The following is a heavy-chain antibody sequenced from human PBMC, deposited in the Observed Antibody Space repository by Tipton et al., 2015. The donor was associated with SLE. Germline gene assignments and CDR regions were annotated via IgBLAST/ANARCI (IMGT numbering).Heavy chain of an antibody. V-gene: IGHV4-38-2*01. CDR1: GYSISSGYY. J-gene: IGHJ4*02. D-gene: IGHD6-19*01. CDR3: ARRVAGFDY. CDR2: IYHSGST. Sequence: TLSLTCAASGYSISSGYYWGWIRQPPGKGLGWIGSIYHSGSTNYNSSLKSRVTISVDTSKNQFSLKMSSVTAADTAVYYCARRVAGFDYWGQGTLVTVSS.